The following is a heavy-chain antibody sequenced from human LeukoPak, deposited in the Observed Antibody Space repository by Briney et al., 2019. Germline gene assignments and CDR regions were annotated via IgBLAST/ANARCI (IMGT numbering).Heavy chain of an antibody. J-gene: IGHJ6*02. CDR3: ARGQYSSGWPADYYYYGMDV. CDR1: GGSISSYY. CDR2: IYTSGST. D-gene: IGHD6-19*01. V-gene: IGHV4-4*07. Sequence: PSETLSLTCTVSGGSISSYYWSWIRQPAGKGLEWIGRIYTSGSTNYNPSLMSRVTMSVDTSKNQFSLKLSSVTAADTAVYYCARGQYSSGWPADYYYYGMDVWGQGTTVTVSS.